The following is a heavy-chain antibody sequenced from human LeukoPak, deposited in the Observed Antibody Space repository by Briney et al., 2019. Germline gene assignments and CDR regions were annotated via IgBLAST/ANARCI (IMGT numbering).Heavy chain of an antibody. CDR1: GFTFSSYE. D-gene: IGHD3-22*01. CDR3: ARDPRGPTAYDHSGRDTFED. J-gene: IGHJ4*02. V-gene: IGHV3-30*04. CDR2: VLYDGETK. Sequence: PGGSLRLSCAASGFTFSSYEMNWVRQAPGKGLEWVAVVLYDGETKYYADSVKGRFTISRDNSGNTLSLQMSSLRPDDTAVYYCARDPRGPTAYDHSGRDTFEDWGQGTRVTVSS.